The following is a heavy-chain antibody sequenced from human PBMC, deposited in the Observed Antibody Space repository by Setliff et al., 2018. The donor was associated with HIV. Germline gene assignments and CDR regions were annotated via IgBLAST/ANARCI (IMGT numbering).Heavy chain of an antibody. V-gene: IGHV1-69*01. Sequence: SWVRQAPGQGLEWMGGIIPLLGTANYAQRFQGRVTIIADESTSTAYMELTSLRSEDTAVYYCAREEYDRDFWGQGTKVTVSS. D-gene: IGHD3-22*01. CDR2: IIPLLGTA. J-gene: IGHJ3*01. CDR3: AREEYDRDF.